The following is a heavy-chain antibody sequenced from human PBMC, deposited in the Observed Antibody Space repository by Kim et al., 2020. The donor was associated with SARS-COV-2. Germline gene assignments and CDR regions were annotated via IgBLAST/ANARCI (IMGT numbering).Heavy chain of an antibody. D-gene: IGHD3-3*01. CDR3: SRRVYDFWSGYVDY. CDR1: GGSISSSSYY. V-gene: IGHV4-39*01. CDR2: IYYSGST. J-gene: IGHJ4*02. Sequence: SETLSLTCTVSGGSISSSSYYWGWIRQPPGKGLEWIGSIYYSGSTYYNPSLKSRVTISVDTSKNQFSLKVSSVTAADTAVYYCSRRVYDFWSGYVDYWGQGTLVTLPS.